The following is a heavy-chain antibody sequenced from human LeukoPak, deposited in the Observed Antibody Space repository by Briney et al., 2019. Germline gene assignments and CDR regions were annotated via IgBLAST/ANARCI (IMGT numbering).Heavy chain of an antibody. V-gene: IGHV3-66*02. CDR1: GFTVSSNY. Sequence: GGSLRLSCAASGFTVSSNYMCWVRQAPGKGLEWVSVIYSGGSTYYADSVKGRFTISRDNSKNTLYLQMNSLRAEDTAVYYCARAKVVVAADYYGMDVWGQGTTVTVSS. CDR3: ARAKVVVAADYYGMDV. D-gene: IGHD2-15*01. CDR2: IYSGGST. J-gene: IGHJ6*02.